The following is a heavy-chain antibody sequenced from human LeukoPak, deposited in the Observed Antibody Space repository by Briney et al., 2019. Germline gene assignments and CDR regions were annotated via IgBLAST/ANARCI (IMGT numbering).Heavy chain of an antibody. CDR3: TRHSSSWFHNWFDP. J-gene: IGHJ5*02. CDR1: GFTFSGSA. CDR2: IRSKANSYAT. Sequence: GGSLKLSCAAPGFTFSGSAMHWVRQASGKGLEGVGRIRSKANSYATAYAASVKGRFTISRDDSKNTAYLQMNSLKTEDTAVYYCTRHSSSWFHNWFDPWGQGTLVTVSS. V-gene: IGHV3-73*01. D-gene: IGHD6-13*01.